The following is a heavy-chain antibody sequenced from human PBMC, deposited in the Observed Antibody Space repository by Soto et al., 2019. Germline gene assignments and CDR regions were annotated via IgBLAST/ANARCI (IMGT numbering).Heavy chain of an antibody. J-gene: IGHJ5*02. CDR2: ISAYNGNT. CDR1: GYTFTSYG. V-gene: IGHV1-18*01. D-gene: IGHD3-22*01. CDR3: ARDRYYYDSSGYYINWFDP. Sequence: ASVKVSCNASGYTFTSYGISWVRQAPGQGLEWMGWISAYNGNTNYAQKLQSRVTMTTDTSTSTAYMELRSLRSDDTAVYYCARDRYYYDSSGYYINWFDPWGQGTLVTVS.